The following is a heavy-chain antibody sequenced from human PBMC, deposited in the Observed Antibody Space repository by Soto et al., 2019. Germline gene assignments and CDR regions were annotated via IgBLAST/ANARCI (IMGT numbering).Heavy chain of an antibody. J-gene: IGHJ4*02. CDR1: GGSISSGDYY. CDR2: IYYSGST. CDR3: ARGDYDFWSGYIDY. D-gene: IGHD3-3*01. Sequence: RSLTCTVSGGSISSGDYYWSWIRQPPGKGLEWIGYIYYSGSTYYNPSLKSRVTISVDTSKNQFSLKLSSVTAADTAVYYCARGDYDFWSGYIDYWGQGTLVTVSS. V-gene: IGHV4-30-4*01.